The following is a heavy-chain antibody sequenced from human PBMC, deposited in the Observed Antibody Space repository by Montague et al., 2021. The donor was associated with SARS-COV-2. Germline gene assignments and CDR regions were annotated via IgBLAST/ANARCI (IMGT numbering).Heavy chain of an antibody. Sequence: PALVKPTQTLTLTCTLSGFSLSTSGVGVGWIRQPPGKALEWLALVYWDDDKRYSPSPKSRLTITKDTSKNQVVLTMTNMDPVDTATYYCAHRPLLALKGQFDCWGQGTLVTVSS. CDR3: AHRPLLALKGQFDC. CDR1: GFSLSTSGVG. V-gene: IGHV2-5*02. D-gene: IGHD3-3*02. CDR2: VYWDDDK. J-gene: IGHJ4*02.